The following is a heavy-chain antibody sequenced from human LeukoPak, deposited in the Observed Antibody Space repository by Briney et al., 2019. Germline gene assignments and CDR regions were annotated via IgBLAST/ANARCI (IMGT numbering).Heavy chain of an antibody. Sequence: SETLSLTCTVSGGSISSGGYYWSWIRQHPGMGLEWIGYIYYSGSTYYNPSLKSRVTISVDTSKNQFSLKLSSVTAADTAVYYCARAVDFWSGYYGSAPYYFDYWGQGTLVTVSS. CDR1: GGSISSGGYY. V-gene: IGHV4-31*03. CDR3: ARAVDFWSGYYGSAPYYFDY. J-gene: IGHJ4*02. CDR2: IYYSGST. D-gene: IGHD3-3*01.